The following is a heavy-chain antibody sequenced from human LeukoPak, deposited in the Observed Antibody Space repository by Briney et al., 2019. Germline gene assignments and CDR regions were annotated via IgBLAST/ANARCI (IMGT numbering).Heavy chain of an antibody. D-gene: IGHD3-22*01. Sequence: SQTLSLTCTVSGGSISSGGYYWSWIRQHPGKGLEWIGYIYYSGSTYYNPSLKSRVTISVDTSKNQFSLKLSSVTAADTAVYYCARDLPKPTYYYDSSGSYWGQGTLVTVSS. V-gene: IGHV4-31*03. CDR2: IYYSGST. J-gene: IGHJ4*02. CDR3: ARDLPKPTYYYDSSGSY. CDR1: GGSISSGGYY.